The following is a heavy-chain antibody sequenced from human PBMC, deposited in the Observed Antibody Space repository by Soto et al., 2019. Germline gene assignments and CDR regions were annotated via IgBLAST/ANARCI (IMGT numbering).Heavy chain of an antibody. J-gene: IGHJ4*01. V-gene: IGHV4-59*01. CDR3: GRQDSSGYYYYFDY. CDR2: IYYSGST. CDR1: GGSISSYY. Sequence: PSETLSLTCTVSGGSISSYYWSWIRQPPGKGLEWIGYIYYSGSTNYNPSLKSRVTISVDTSKNQFSLKLSSVTAADTAVYYCGRQDSSGYYYYFDYWGQGTLVTVSS. D-gene: IGHD3-22*01.